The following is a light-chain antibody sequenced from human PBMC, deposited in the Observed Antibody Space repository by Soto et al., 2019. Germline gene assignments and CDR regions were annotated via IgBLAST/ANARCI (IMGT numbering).Light chain of an antibody. V-gene: IGLV2-14*01. Sequence: QSALTQPASVSGSPGQSITISCTGTSSDVGGYNCVSWYQQHPGKAPKLMIYDVSNRPSGVSNRFSGSKSGNMASLTISGLQAEDEADYYCSSYTSSSTRVFGTGTKVTVL. CDR3: SSYTSSSTRV. J-gene: IGLJ1*01. CDR2: DVS. CDR1: SSDVGGYNC.